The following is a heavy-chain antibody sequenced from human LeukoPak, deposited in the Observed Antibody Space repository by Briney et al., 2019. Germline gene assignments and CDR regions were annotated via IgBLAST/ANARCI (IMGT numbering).Heavy chain of an antibody. CDR2: ISNIATI. V-gene: IGHV3-23*01. D-gene: IGHD2-2*01. J-gene: IGHJ5*02. Sequence: GGSLRLSCAASGFTFRSYAMTWVRQAPGKGLEWVSEISNIATINYADSVKGRFTMSRDNSKNTLYLQMDSLRAEDTAVYYCAKGYCSSTSCYARFDPWGQGTLVTVSS. CDR3: AKGYCSSTSCYARFDP. CDR1: GFTFRSYA.